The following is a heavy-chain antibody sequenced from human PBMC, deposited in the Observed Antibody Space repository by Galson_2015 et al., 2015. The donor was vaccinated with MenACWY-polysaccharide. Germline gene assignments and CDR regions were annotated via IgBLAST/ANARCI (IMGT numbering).Heavy chain of an antibody. Sequence: SLRLSCAASGFTFSGSAMHWVRQASGKGLEWVCRIISEANNYATAYAASVKGRFTISRDDSKDTAYLQMNSLKTEDTAVYYCTRPWLETVTGYGLDVWGQATTVTVSS. J-gene: IGHJ6*02. V-gene: IGHV3-73*01. D-gene: IGHD4-17*01. CDR3: TRPWLETVTGYGLDV. CDR1: GFTFSGSA. CDR2: IISEANNYAT.